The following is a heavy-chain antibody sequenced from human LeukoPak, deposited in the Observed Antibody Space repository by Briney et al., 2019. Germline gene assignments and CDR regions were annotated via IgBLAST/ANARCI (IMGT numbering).Heavy chain of an antibody. CDR1: GASFSGYY. CDR2: INHSGST. D-gene: IGHD2-15*01. CDR3: ARASLSLDIVVVVTAFDY. V-gene: IGHV4-34*01. J-gene: IGHJ4*02. Sequence: SETLSLTCAVYGASFSGYYWSWIRQPPGKGLEWIGEINHSGSTNYNPSLKSRVTISVDTSKNQFSLKLSSVTAADTAVYYCARASLSLDIVVVVTAFDYWGQGTLVTVSS.